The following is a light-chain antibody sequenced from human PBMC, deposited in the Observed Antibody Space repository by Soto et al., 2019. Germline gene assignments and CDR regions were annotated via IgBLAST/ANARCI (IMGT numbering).Light chain of an antibody. CDR2: EVS. Sequence: QSALTQPASVSGSPGQSITISCTGTSSDVGGYNYVSWYQHHPGKAPKLLVFEVSNRTSGVSHRFSGSKSGNTASLTISGLKAEDEADYFCTSYTGSNTLEVFGPGTKVTVL. CDR3: TSYTGSNTLEV. J-gene: IGLJ1*01. CDR1: SSDVGGYNY. V-gene: IGLV2-14*01.